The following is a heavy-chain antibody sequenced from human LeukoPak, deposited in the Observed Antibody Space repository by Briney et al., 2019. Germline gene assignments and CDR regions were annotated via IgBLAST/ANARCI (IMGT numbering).Heavy chain of an antibody. V-gene: IGHV1-2*02. Sequence: ASVKVSCKASGYTFTGNYIHWVRQAPGQGLEWMGWINPNDGDTKFPQRFQGRVTVTRDMSISTTYMELSGLRSDDTAMYYCTRYVSATAWRNHWFDPWGQGTLVTVYS. CDR1: GYTFTGNY. J-gene: IGHJ5*02. CDR3: TRYVSATAWRNHWFDP. CDR2: INPNDGDT. D-gene: IGHD3-16*01.